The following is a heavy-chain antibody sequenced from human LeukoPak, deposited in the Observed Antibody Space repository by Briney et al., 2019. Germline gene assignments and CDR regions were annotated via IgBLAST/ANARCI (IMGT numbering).Heavy chain of an antibody. V-gene: IGHV4-34*01. CDR2: INHSGST. J-gene: IGHJ4*02. CDR3: ARNWGPYSSSSCLDY. Sequence: SETLSLTCAVYGGSFSGYYWSWIRRPPGKGLEWIGEINHSGSTNYNPSLKSRVTISADTSKNQFSLKLSSVTAADTAVYYCARNWGPYSSSSCLDYWGQGTLVTVSS. CDR1: GGSFSGYY. D-gene: IGHD6-6*01.